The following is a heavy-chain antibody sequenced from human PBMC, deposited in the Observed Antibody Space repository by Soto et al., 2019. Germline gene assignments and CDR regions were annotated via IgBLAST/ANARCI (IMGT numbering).Heavy chain of an antibody. D-gene: IGHD3-22*01. Sequence: EVQLVKSGGGLMKPGGSLRLSCAASGFTFSNAWMNWVRQAPGKGLEWVGRIKSKADGETTDYAAPVKGRFSISRDDSESTLYLEMMSMRSEDTAVYYCTPLPLFDSSGYHYPTRDYWGHGTLVSVSS. CDR3: TPLPLFDSSGYHYPTRDY. CDR1: GFTFSNAW. CDR2: IKSKADGETT. V-gene: IGHV3-15*07. J-gene: IGHJ4*01.